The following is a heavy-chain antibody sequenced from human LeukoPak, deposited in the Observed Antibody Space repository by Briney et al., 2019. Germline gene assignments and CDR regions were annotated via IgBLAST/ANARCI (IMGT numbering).Heavy chain of an antibody. D-gene: IGHD6-13*01. Sequence: GGSLRLSCAASGFTFSSYWMSWVRQAPGKGLEWVANIKQDGSEKYYVDSVKGRFTISRDNAKNSLYLQMNSLRAEDTAVYYCAGDLRIAAADFPYYYYGMDVWGQGTTVTVSS. CDR3: AGDLRIAAADFPYYYYGMDV. CDR2: IKQDGSEK. CDR1: GFTFSSYW. V-gene: IGHV3-7*01. J-gene: IGHJ6*02.